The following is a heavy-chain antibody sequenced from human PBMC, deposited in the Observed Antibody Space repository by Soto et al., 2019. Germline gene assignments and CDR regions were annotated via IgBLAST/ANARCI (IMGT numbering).Heavy chain of an antibody. Sequence: QVQLQESGPGLVKTSETLSLTCTVSGGSISSFHWSWIRQPPGKGLEWIGFISNSGSTNYNPSLKSRVTISLDTSKNQFSLKLSSVSAADTAVHYCARGVVGASTGFQHWGQGTLVTVSS. CDR1: GGSISSFH. D-gene: IGHD1-26*01. J-gene: IGHJ1*01. CDR2: ISNSGST. V-gene: IGHV4-59*01. CDR3: ARGVVGASTGFQH.